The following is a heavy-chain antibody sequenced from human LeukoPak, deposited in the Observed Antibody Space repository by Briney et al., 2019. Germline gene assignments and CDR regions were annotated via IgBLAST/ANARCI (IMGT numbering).Heavy chain of an antibody. D-gene: IGHD3-9*01. CDR3: AKLSSYDILTALGN. Sequence: GGSLRLSCSASGFTFSSYATSWVRQAPGKGLEWVSSISGSGDSAYYADSVKDRLTISRDNSKNTLYLQMSSLRAEDTAVYYCAKLSSYDILTALGNWGQGTLVTVSS. CDR1: GFTFSSYA. CDR2: ISGSGDSA. J-gene: IGHJ4*02. V-gene: IGHV3-23*01.